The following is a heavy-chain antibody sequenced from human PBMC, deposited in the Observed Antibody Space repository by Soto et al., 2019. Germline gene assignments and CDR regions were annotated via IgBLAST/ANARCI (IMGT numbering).Heavy chain of an antibody. CDR1: GFTFSSYG. Sequence: QVQLVESGGGVVQPGRSLRLSCAASGFTFSSYGMHWVRQAPGKGLEWVAVISYDGSNKYYADSVKGRFTISRDNSKNTLYLQMNSLRAEDTAVYYCAKGAGYGDYSVGAYWGQGTLVTVSS. CDR2: ISYDGSNK. V-gene: IGHV3-30*18. J-gene: IGHJ4*02. D-gene: IGHD4-17*01. CDR3: AKGAGYGDYSVGAY.